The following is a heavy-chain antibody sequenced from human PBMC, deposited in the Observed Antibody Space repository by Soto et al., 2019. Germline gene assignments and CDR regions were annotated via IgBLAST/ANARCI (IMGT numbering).Heavy chain of an antibody. CDR1: GFTFSSYA. Sequence: GGSLRLSCAASGFTFSSYAMSWARQAPGKGLEWVSAISGSGGSTYYADSVKGRFTISRDNSKNTLYLQMNSLRAEDTAVYYCAKDQDCSSTSCYTGYYGMDVWGQGTTVTVSS. D-gene: IGHD2-2*02. J-gene: IGHJ6*02. V-gene: IGHV3-23*01. CDR2: ISGSGGST. CDR3: AKDQDCSSTSCYTGYYGMDV.